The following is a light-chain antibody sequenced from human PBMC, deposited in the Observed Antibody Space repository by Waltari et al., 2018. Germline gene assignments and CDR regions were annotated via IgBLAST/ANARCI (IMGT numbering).Light chain of an antibody. CDR2: EVN. CDR3: CSYAGDSIWV. CDR1: SSDVGTYNL. Sequence: QSALTQPASVSGSRRQSITISCTGSSSDVGTYNLVSWYQQYPGKAPKLMIYEVNKRPSVISNRFSGSKSGNTASLRISGLQAGDEADYYCCSYAGDSIWVFGGGTKLTVL. J-gene: IGLJ3*02. V-gene: IGLV2-23*02.